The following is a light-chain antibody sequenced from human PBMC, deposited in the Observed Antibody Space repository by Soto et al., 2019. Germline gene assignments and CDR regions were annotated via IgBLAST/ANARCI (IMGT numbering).Light chain of an antibody. V-gene: IGKV3-11*01. J-gene: IGKJ5*01. CDR3: QQRSNWPPIT. CDR2: DAS. CDR1: QSVSSN. Sequence: TQFNTPLSVSPGERATASWRASQSVSSNLAWYQQKPGQAPRLLIYDASNRATGIPARFSGSGSGTDFTLTISSLEPEDFAVYYCQQRSNWPPITFGQGTRLEIK.